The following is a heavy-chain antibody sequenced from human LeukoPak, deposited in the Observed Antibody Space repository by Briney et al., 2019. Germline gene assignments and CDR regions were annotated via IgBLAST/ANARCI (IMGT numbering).Heavy chain of an antibody. CDR1: GFNFYNYD. J-gene: IGHJ3*02. D-gene: IGHD4-23*01. V-gene: IGHV3-13*01. CDR2: IGTGTDT. CDR3: AXXXXXXYGRNDDAFDI. Sequence: GGSLRLSCAASGFNFYNYDMHWVRQATGKGLEWVSHIGTGTDTHYSGSVKGRFTISRENAKNSLYLQMNSVRAGDTAVYYCAXXXXXXYGRNDDAFDIWGQGTMVTV.